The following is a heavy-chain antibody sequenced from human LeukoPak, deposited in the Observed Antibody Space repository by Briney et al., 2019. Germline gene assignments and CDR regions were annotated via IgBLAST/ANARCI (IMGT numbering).Heavy chain of an antibody. V-gene: IGHV3-48*04. CDR1: GFTFSSDS. D-gene: IGHD3-10*01. Sequence: GGALRLSCAASGFTFSSDSMNWVRQAPGKGLEWVSYISSSSSAIYYADSVKGRFTISRDNAKNSLYLQMNSLRAEDTAVYYCARDVYYCGSGSYYKRSEYYYYMDVWGKGTTVTVSS. CDR3: ARDVYYCGSGSYYKRSEYYYYMDV. CDR2: ISSSSSAI. J-gene: IGHJ6*03.